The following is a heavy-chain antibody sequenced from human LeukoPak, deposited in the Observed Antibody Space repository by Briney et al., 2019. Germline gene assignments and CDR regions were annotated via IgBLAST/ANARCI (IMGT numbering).Heavy chain of an antibody. V-gene: IGHV3-20*01. J-gene: IGHJ4*02. CDR1: GFTFSSYS. CDR3: ARDQGGYYDSSGYFDY. Sequence: PGGSLRLSCAASGFTFSSYSMNWVRQAPGKGLEWVSGINWNGGSTGYADSVKGRFTISRDNAKNSLYLQMNSLRAEDTALYHCARDQGGYYDSSGYFDYWGQGTLVTVSS. D-gene: IGHD3-22*01. CDR2: INWNGGST.